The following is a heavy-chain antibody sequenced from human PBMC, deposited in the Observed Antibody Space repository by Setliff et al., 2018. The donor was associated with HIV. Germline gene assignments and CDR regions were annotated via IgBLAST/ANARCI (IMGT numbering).Heavy chain of an antibody. CDR2: ISVYNGNI. CDR1: GYTFTTYG. CDR3: ARGRNYDSSGYGDYYYYMDV. J-gene: IGHJ6*03. Sequence: ASVKVSCKASGYTFTTYGFSWVRQAPGQGLEWMGWISVYNGNINYAQKLQGRVTMTTDTSTSTAYMQLSSLRSDDTAVYYCARGRNYDSSGYGDYYYYMDVWGKGTTVTVSS. V-gene: IGHV1-18*01. D-gene: IGHD3-22*01.